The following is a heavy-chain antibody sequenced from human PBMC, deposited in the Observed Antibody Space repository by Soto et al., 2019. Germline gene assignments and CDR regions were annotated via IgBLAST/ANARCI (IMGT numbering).Heavy chain of an antibody. CDR1: GFSFSSYW. CDR2: IKEDGSEK. D-gene: IGHD5-12*01. V-gene: IGHV3-7*03. Sequence: EVQLVESGGGLVQPGGSLRLSCVASGFSFSSYWMSWVRQAPGKGLEWVANIKEDGSEKYYVDSVKGRFTISRDNAKNSLYLQMNNLRAEDTAVYYCARLNVDIVATINWYYYGMDVWGQGTTVTVSS. J-gene: IGHJ6*02. CDR3: ARLNVDIVATINWYYYGMDV.